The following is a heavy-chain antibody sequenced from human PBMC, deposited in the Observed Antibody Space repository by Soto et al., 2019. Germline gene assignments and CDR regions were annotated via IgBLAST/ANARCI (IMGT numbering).Heavy chain of an antibody. Sequence: QVQLVESGGGVVQPGRSLRLSCAASGFTFSSYGMHWVRQAPGKGLEWVAVISNDGSNKYYADSVKGRFTIFRDNSKNTMYLQMNSLRAEDTAVYYCAKVPLPGYCRGGSCYSFDYWGQGSLVTVSS. CDR3: AKVPLPGYCRGGSCYSFDY. J-gene: IGHJ4*02. D-gene: IGHD2-15*01. CDR2: ISNDGSNK. CDR1: GFTFSSYG. V-gene: IGHV3-30*18.